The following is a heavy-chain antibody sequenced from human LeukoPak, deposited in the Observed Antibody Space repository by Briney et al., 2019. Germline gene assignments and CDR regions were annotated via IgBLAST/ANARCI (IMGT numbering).Heavy chain of an antibody. CDR3: ARGDLKDSSSWYDRLDP. Sequence: GASVKVSCKFSGGSFSNYAISWVRQAPGQGLEWMGASIPMYDTANYAQKFQGRVTVTTDKSTTTAYMELSNLTSGDTAVYFCARGDLKDSSSWYDRLDPWGQGTLVIVSA. D-gene: IGHD6-13*01. J-gene: IGHJ5*02. CDR1: GGSFSNYA. CDR2: SIPMYDTA. V-gene: IGHV1-69*05.